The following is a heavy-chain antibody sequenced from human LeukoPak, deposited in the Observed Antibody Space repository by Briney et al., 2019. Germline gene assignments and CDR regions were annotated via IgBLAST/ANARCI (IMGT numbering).Heavy chain of an antibody. J-gene: IGHJ3*02. CDR2: FYSGGST. CDR1: GFTVNSKY. D-gene: IGHD4-17*01. Sequence: GSLRLSCAVSGFTVNSKYMSWVRQAPGKWLEWVSVFYSGGSTYYADSVKGRFTNSRDNSKNTLHLQMNSLRAEDTAVYYCARAVNDAFDIWGQGTMVTVSS. V-gene: IGHV3-66*01. CDR3: ARAVNDAFDI.